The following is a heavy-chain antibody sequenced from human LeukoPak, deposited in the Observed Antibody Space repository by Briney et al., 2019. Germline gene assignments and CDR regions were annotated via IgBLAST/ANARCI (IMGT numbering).Heavy chain of an antibody. D-gene: IGHD3/OR15-3a*01. CDR1: GASISSGGYS. CDR3: ARGWTLSKFDY. V-gene: IGHV4-30-2*01. Sequence: SETLSLTCVVSGASISSGGYSWNWIRQPPGKGLEWIGYIYHTGSTFYNPSLKSRITISVDRSKNQFSLKLSSVTAADTAVYYCARGWTLSKFDYWGQGTLVTVSS. CDR2: IYHTGST. J-gene: IGHJ4*02.